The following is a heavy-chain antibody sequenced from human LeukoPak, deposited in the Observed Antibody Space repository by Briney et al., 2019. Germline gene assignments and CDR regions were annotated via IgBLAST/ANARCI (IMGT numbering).Heavy chain of an antibody. V-gene: IGHV3-53*01. CDR2: ISGSGDRT. CDR3: TRRSTSCSDYYYYMDV. Sequence: GGSLRLSCAASGFTVSSNYMSWVRQAPGKGLEWVSVISGSGDRTYYADSVKGRFTISRDNSKNTLYLQMNSLKTEDAAVYYYTRRSTSCSDYYYYMDVWGKGTTVTISS. J-gene: IGHJ6*03. D-gene: IGHD2-2*01. CDR1: GFTVSSNY.